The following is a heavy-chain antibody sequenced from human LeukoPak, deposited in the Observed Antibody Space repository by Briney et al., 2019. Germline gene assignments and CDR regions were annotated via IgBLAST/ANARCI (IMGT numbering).Heavy chain of an antibody. Sequence: GGSLRLSCAASGFTFSPYWMSWVRQGPGKGLEWVANIKPDGSETHYVDSVKGRFTISRDNAKNSLYLQLNSLRPEDAAVYYCGRAFGFRSGGYRNTHLDFWGPGTLVTVSS. CDR1: GFTFSPYW. CDR3: GRAFGFRSGGYRNTHLDF. J-gene: IGHJ4*02. CDR2: IKPDGSET. V-gene: IGHV3-7*01. D-gene: IGHD3-10*01.